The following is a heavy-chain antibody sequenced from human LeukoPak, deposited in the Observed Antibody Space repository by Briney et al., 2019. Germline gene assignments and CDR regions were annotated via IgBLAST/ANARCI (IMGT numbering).Heavy chain of an antibody. Sequence: KPGGSLRLSCAASGFTFSSYSMNWVRQAPGKGLEWVSSISSSSSYIYYADSVKGRFTISRDNAKNSLYLQMNSLRAEDTAKYYCAKTVSGSYSYQGGDYWGQGTLVTVSS. CDR2: ISSSSSYI. V-gene: IGHV3-21*04. CDR1: GFTFSSYS. CDR3: AKTVSGSYSYQGGDY. J-gene: IGHJ4*02. D-gene: IGHD3-16*02.